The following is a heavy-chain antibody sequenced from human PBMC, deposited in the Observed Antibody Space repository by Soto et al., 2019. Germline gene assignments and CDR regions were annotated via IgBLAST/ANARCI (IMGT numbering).Heavy chain of an antibody. J-gene: IGHJ6*02. CDR2: INHSGST. CDR3: ARGPRWIVVGYYYGMDV. CDR1: GGSFSGYY. D-gene: IGHD2-15*01. V-gene: IGHV4-34*01. Sequence: PSETLSLTCAVYGGSFSGYYWGWIRQPPGKGLEWIGEINHSGSTNYNPSLKSRVTISVDTSKNQFSLKLSSVTAADTAVYYCARGPRWIVVGYYYGMDVWGQGTTVTVSS.